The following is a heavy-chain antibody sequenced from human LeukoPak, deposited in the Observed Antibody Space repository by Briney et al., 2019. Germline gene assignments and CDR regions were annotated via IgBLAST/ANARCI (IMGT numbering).Heavy chain of an antibody. CDR3: GRDWELRFHQGGLDY. CDR2: INPRDGET. J-gene: IGHJ4*02. CDR1: GYNVVGYY. Sequence: ASVKVSCKASGYNVVGYYIHWVRQAPGQGLEWMGRINPRDGETSFAQKFQGRVTMTSDMSISTAYMGLSGLRYDDTAVYYCGRDWELRFHQGGLDYWGQGALVTVSS. D-gene: IGHD3-3*01. V-gene: IGHV1-2*06.